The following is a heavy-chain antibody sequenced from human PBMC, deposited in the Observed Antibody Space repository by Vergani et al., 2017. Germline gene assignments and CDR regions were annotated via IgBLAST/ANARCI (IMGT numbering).Heavy chain of an antibody. D-gene: IGHD3-3*01. Sequence: EVQLVESGGGLVKPGGSLRLSCAASGFTFSSYSMNWVRQAPGKGLEWVSSISSSSSYIYYADSVKGRFTISRDNAKNSLYLQMNSLRAEDTAVYYCARDTPYYDFWSGYWNAVDIWGQGTMVTVSS. V-gene: IGHV3-21*01. CDR2: ISSSSSYI. CDR1: GFTFSSYS. CDR3: ARDTPYYDFWSGYWNAVDI. J-gene: IGHJ3*02.